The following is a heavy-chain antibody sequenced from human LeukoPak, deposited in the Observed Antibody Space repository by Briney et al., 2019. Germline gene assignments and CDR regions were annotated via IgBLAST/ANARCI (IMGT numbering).Heavy chain of an antibody. Sequence: SETLSLTCAVYGGSFSGYYWSWIRQPAGKGLEWIGRIYTSGSTNYNPSLKSRVTMSVDTSKNQFSLKLSSVTAADTAVYYCAREHRGAFDIWGQGTMVTVSS. V-gene: IGHV4-4*07. J-gene: IGHJ3*02. CDR1: GGSFSGYY. CDR2: IYTSGST. CDR3: AREHRGAFDI.